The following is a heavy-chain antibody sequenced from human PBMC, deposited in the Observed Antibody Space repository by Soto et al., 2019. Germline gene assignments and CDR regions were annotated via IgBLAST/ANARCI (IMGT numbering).Heavy chain of an antibody. Sequence: SETLSLTCTVSGGSISSSSYYWGWIRQPPGKGLEWIGSIYYSGSTYYNPSLKSRVTISVDTSKNQFSLKLSSVTAADTAVYYCASQGSDTAMVDRYYYYGMDVWGQGTTVTVS. CDR3: ASQGSDTAMVDRYYYYGMDV. J-gene: IGHJ6*02. V-gene: IGHV4-39*01. D-gene: IGHD5-18*01. CDR2: IYYSGST. CDR1: GGSISSSSYY.